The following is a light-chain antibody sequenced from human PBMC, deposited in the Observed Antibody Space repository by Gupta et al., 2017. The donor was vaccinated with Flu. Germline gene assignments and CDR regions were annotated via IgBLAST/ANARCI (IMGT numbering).Light chain of an antibody. CDR1: SSNIGAGYD. Sequence: QSVLTQPPSVSGAPGQRVTISCHGSSSNIGAGYDVHWYQQLPGTAPKLLIYGNSNRPSGVPDRFSGSKSGTSASLAITVLQAEDEADYYCQSYDSSLRVFGTGTKVTVL. J-gene: IGLJ1*01. CDR2: GNS. CDR3: QSYDSSLRV. V-gene: IGLV1-40*01.